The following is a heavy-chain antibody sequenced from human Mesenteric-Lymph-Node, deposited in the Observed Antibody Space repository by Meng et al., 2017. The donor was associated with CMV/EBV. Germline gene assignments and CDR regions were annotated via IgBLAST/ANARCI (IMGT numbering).Heavy chain of an antibody. V-gene: IGHV4-59*01. CDR3: AREITMVRGLSWFDP. CDR2: IYYSGYT. D-gene: IGHD3-10*01. Sequence: TVSGGSISTYYWSWIRQPPGKGLEWIGYIYYSGYTHYNPSLKSRVTMSVDTPKNQFSLKLTSVTAADTAVYYCAREITMVRGLSWFDPWGQGTLVTVSS. J-gene: IGHJ5*02. CDR1: GGSISTYY.